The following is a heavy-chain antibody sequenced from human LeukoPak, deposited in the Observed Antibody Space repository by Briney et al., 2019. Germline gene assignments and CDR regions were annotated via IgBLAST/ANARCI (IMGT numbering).Heavy chain of an antibody. J-gene: IGHJ6*02. CDR1: GFTFSSYA. V-gene: IGHV3-23*01. Sequence: GGSLRLSCAASGFTFSSYAMSWVRQAPGKGLEWVSGISGSGGSTYYADSVKGRFTISRDNSKNTLYLQMNSLRAEDTAVYYCARAGIGGSFLGVYYYYYGMDVWGQGTTVTVSS. CDR3: ARAGIGGSFLGVYYYYYGMDV. D-gene: IGHD1-26*01. CDR2: ISGSGGST.